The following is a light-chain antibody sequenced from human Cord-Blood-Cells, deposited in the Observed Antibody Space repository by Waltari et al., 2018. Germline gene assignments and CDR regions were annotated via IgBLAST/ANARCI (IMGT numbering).Light chain of an antibody. CDR2: DVS. CDR1: SSDVGGYNY. V-gene: IGLV2-11*01. Sequence: QSALTQPRSVSGSPGQSVTISCTGTSSDVGGYNYVSWYQQHPGKAPKLMIYDVSKRPAVVPVCFSGSNAGNTASLTISGLQAEDEADYYCCSYAGSYTYVFGTGTKVTVL. J-gene: IGLJ1*01. CDR3: CSYAGSYTYV.